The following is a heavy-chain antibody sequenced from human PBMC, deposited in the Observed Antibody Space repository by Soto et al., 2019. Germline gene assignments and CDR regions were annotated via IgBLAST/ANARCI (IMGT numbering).Heavy chain of an antibody. D-gene: IGHD2-2*01. Sequence: SETLSLTCAVSSGSISSDAYSWSWIRQSSGKGLEWIGYFYYTGNTYYNPSLKSRVTISVDTSKNQFSLKLSSATAADTAVYYCARGGFQLLPDYWGQGTLGTVSS. J-gene: IGHJ4*02. CDR2: FYYTGNT. CDR3: ARGGFQLLPDY. V-gene: IGHV4-30-2*06. CDR1: SGSISSDAYS.